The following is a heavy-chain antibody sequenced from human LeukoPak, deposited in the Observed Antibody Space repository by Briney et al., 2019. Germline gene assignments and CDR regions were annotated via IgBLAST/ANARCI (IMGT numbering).Heavy chain of an antibody. CDR2: IIPIFGTA. D-gene: IGHD6-13*01. J-gene: IGHJ5*02. CDR1: GGTFSSYA. CDR3: ARDSSSWTNWFDP. V-gene: IGHV1-69*13. Sequence: SVKVSCKASGGTFSSYAISWVRQAPGQGLEWMGGIIPIFGTANYAQKFQGRVTITADESTSTAYMELSSLRSEDTAAYYCARDSSSWTNWFDPWGQGTLVTVSS.